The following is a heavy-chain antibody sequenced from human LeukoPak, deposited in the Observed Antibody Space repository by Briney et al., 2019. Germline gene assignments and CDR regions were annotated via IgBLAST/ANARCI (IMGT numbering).Heavy chain of an antibody. CDR1: GLTFRTHG. J-gene: IGHJ4*02. D-gene: IGHD3-10*01. CDR3: ARDRGARGRGLA. CDR2: ISDTCDI. V-gene: IGHV3-21*06. Sequence: GGSLRLSCAPSGLTFRTHGMNWVRQAPGKGLEWVASISDTCDIYYVDPVKGRFTVSRDNAKNSLFLQMNSLRVDDTGVYFCARDRGARGRGLAWGQGTLVSVSS.